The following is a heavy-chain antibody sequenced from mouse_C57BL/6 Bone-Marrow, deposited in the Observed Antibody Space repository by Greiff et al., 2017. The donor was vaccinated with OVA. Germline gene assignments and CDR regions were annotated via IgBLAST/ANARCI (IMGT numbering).Heavy chain of an antibody. J-gene: IGHJ3*01. D-gene: IGHD4-1*01. V-gene: IGHV5-9-1*02. Sequence: EVQGVESGAGLVKPGGSLKLSCAASGFTFSSYAMSWVRQTPEKRLEWVAYISSGGDYIYYADTVKGRFTISRDNARNTLYLQMSSLKSEDTAMYYCTRGVWDVAYWGQGTLVTVSA. CDR1: GFTFSSYA. CDR3: TRGVWDVAY. CDR2: ISSGGDYI.